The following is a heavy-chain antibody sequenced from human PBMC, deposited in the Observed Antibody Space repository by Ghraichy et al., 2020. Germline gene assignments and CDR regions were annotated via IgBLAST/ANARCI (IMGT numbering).Heavy chain of an antibody. CDR3: AKDWPLTCDSV. Sequence: GGSLRLSCAASGFTFDDYAMHWVRQAPGKGLEWVSLISGDGGSTYYADSVKGRFTISRDNTKNSLYLQMNRLTTEDTALYYCAKDWPLTCDSVWGQGTLVTVSS. J-gene: IGHJ4*02. V-gene: IGHV3-43*02. CDR1: GFTFDDYA. D-gene: IGHD3-22*01. CDR2: ISGDGGST.